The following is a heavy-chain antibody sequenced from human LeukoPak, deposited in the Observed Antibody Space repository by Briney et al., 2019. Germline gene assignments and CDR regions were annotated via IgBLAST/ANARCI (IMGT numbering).Heavy chain of an antibody. J-gene: IGHJ4*02. D-gene: IGHD2-8*01. CDR3: AIIGAGVNFDY. CDR2: IYYSGTT. Sequence: LDCICIIYYSGTTYYNPSLKSRVTISVDTSNNQFSLKLSSVTAADTAVYYCAIIGAGVNFDYWGQGTLVTVSS. V-gene: IGHV4-39*01.